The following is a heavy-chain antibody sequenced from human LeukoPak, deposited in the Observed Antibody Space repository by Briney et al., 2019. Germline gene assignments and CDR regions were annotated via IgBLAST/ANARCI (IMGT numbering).Heavy chain of an antibody. V-gene: IGHV3-9*01. D-gene: IGHD2-15*01. CDR3: AKDPDIVVVVAATPDY. CDR2: ISWNSGSI. CDR1: GFSFDDYA. J-gene: IGHJ4*02. Sequence: GGSLRLSCAASGFSFDDYAMHWVRQAPGKGLEWVSGISWNSGSIGYADSVKGRFTISRDNAKNSLYLQMNSLRAEDTAVYYCAKDPDIVVVVAATPDYWGQGTLVTVSS.